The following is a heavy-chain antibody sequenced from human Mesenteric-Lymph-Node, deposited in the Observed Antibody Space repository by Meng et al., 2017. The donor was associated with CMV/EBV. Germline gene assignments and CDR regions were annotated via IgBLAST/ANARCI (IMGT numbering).Heavy chain of an antibody. J-gene: IGHJ3*02. Sequence: GSLRLSCTVSGGSISSYYWSWIRQPPGKGLEWIGYIYYSGSTNYNPSLKSRVTISVDTSKNQFSLKLSSVTAADTAVYYCARYSSSWYRGAFDIWGQGTMVTVSS. CDR3: ARYSSSWYRGAFDI. CDR2: IYYSGST. D-gene: IGHD6-13*01. V-gene: IGHV4-59*01. CDR1: GGSISSYY.